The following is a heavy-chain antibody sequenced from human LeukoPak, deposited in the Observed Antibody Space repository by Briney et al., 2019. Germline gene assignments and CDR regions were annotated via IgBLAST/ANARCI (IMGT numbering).Heavy chain of an antibody. D-gene: IGHD1-26*01. Sequence: GGSLRLSCAASGFTFSSYAMHWVRQAPGRGLEWVAVISYDGSNKYYADSVKGRFTISRDNSKNTLYLQMYSLRGEDTAVYYCARDSAGIFSGTFLYYFDYWGQGTLVTVSS. V-gene: IGHV3-30-3*01. J-gene: IGHJ4*02. CDR3: ARDSAGIFSGTFLYYFDY. CDR2: ISYDGSNK. CDR1: GFTFSSYA.